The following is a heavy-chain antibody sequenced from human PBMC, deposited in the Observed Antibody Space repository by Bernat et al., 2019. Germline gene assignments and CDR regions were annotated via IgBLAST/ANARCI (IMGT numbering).Heavy chain of an antibody. CDR1: GFTFSSYW. CDR2: INSDGTVT. V-gene: IGHV3-74*01. D-gene: IGHD6-19*01. Sequence: EVQLVESGGGLVQPGGSLRLSCAASGFTFSSYWMHWVRQTPGKGLVWVSRINSDGTVTTYADSVKGRFTISRDNAKNTLYLQMNSLRAEDTAVYYCARDRGIAVAGTGYFDYWGQGTLVTVSS. J-gene: IGHJ4*02. CDR3: ARDRGIAVAGTGYFDY.